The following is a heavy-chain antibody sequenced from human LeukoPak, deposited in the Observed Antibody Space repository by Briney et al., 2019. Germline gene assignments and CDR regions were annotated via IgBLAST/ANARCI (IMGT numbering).Heavy chain of an antibody. V-gene: IGHV4-39*07. CDR2: IYYSGGT. CDR3: ASNNGDPGDY. CDR1: GGSISSSSYY. Sequence: SETLSLTCTVSGGSISSSSYYWGWIRQPPGKGLEWIGSIYYSGGTYYNPSLKSRVTISVDTSKNQFSLKLSSVTAADTAVYYCASNNGDPGDYWGQGTLVTVSS. J-gene: IGHJ4*02. D-gene: IGHD4-17*01.